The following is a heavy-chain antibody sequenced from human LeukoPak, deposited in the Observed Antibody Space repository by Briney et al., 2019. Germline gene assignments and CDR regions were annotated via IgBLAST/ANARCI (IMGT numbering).Heavy chain of an antibody. J-gene: IGHJ6*02. V-gene: IGHV3-30*01. Sequence: GWSLRLSCAASGFTFSSYAMHWVCQAPGKGLEWVALISYDGSNKYYADSVKGRFTISRANSKISLELQMNSLSAEDTAVYYCARAAPEYYYYYGMDVWGQGTTVTVSS. CDR3: ARAAPEYYYYYGMDV. CDR2: ISYDGSNK. D-gene: IGHD1-14*01. CDR1: GFTFSSYA.